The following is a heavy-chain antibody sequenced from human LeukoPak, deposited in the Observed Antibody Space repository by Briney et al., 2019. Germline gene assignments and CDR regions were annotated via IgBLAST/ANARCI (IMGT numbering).Heavy chain of an antibody. J-gene: IGHJ4*02. CDR1: GGTFSSYA. CDR3: AREQQGYFDY. CDR2: IIPIFGTA. Sequence: GASVKVSCKASGGTFSSYAISWVRQAPGQGLEWMGGIIPIFGTANYAQKFQGRVTITAGESTSTAYMELSSLRSEDTAVYYCAREQQGYFDYWGQGTLVTVSS. V-gene: IGHV1-69*13. D-gene: IGHD1-1*01.